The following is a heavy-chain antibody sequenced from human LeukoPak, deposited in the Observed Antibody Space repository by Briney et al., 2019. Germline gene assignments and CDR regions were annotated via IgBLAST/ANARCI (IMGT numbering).Heavy chain of an antibody. Sequence: GGSLRLSCAASGFIFSGSWMDWVRQAPGKGLEWVSRIFPDGTTTTYADSVKGRFTISRDNAKNSLFLQMNSLRAEDSAVYYCATYSTSPRRAFDYWGQGTLVTVSS. V-gene: IGHV3-74*01. J-gene: IGHJ4*02. CDR3: ATYSTSPRRAFDY. CDR2: IFPDGTTT. D-gene: IGHD4-11*01. CDR1: GFIFSGSW.